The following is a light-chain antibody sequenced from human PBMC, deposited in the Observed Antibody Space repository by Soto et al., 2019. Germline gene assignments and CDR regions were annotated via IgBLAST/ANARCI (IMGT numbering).Light chain of an antibody. Sequence: EIVLTQSPATLSLSPGERATLCCRASQSVSSYLAWYQQKPGQAPRLLIYGASSRATGIPDRFSGSGSGTDFTLTISRLEPEDFAVYYCQQYDSSWTFGQGTKVDIK. CDR3: QQYDSSWT. CDR2: GAS. CDR1: QSVSSY. J-gene: IGKJ1*01. V-gene: IGKV3-20*01.